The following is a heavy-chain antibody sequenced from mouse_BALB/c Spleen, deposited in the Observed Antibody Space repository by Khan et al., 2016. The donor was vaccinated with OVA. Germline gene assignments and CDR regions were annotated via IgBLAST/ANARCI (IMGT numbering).Heavy chain of an antibody. CDR3: TRLAYYYDSEGFAY. J-gene: IGHJ3*01. Sequence: EVELVESGGDLVKPGGSLKLSCAAPGFTFSTYGMSWVRQAPDKRLEWVATVSTGGSYTYYPDSVKGRFTISRENAKNTLYLQMSGLRSEDTAMFYCTRLAYYYDSEGFAYWGQGTLVTVSA. V-gene: IGHV5-6*01. CDR1: GFTFSTYG. CDR2: VSTGGSYT. D-gene: IGHD1-1*01.